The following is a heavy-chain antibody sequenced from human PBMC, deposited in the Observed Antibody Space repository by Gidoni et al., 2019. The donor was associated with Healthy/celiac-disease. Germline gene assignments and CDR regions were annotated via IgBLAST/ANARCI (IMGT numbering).Heavy chain of an antibody. CDR3: AADRYCSGGSCYRTDY. V-gene: IGHV1-58*01. CDR2: IVVGSGNT. D-gene: IGHD2-15*01. Sequence: QMQLVQSGPEVKKTGTSVKVSCKASGFTFTSSAVRWVRQARGQRLEWIGWIVVGSGNTNYAQKFQERVTITRDMSTSTAYMELSSLRSEDTAVYYCAADRYCSGGSCYRTDYWGQGTLVTVSS. J-gene: IGHJ4*02. CDR1: GFTFTSSA.